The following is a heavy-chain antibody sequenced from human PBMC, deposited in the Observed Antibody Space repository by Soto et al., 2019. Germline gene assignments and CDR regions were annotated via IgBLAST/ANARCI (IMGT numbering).Heavy chain of an antibody. CDR1: GFSLNTSGVG. Sequence: SGPTLVNPTHTLTLTCTFSGFSLNTSGVGVGWVRQPPGRPLEWLAVIYWTDDKRYSPSLKSRLSITKDTSKNQVVLTMTNMDPMDTAIFFCAHKLPVTTSAFDIWGQGTMVTVSS. CDR2: IYWTDDK. J-gene: IGHJ3*02. CDR3: AHKLPVTTSAFDI. V-gene: IGHV2-5*01. D-gene: IGHD4-17*01.